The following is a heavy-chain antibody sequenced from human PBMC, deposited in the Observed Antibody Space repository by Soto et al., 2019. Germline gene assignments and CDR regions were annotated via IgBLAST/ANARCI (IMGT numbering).Heavy chain of an antibody. CDR3: VKVLYYDFCSGSHDYYYYMDA. V-gene: IGHV3-64D*06. D-gene: IGHD3-3*01. CDR2: ISSNGGST. CDR1: GFTFSSYA. Sequence: GGSLRLSCSASGFTFSSYAMHWVRQAPGKGLEYVSAISSNGGSTYYADSVKGRFTISRDNSKNTLYLQMSSLRAEDTAVYYCVKVLYYDFCSGSHDYYYYMDAWGKGPTVTV. J-gene: IGHJ6*03.